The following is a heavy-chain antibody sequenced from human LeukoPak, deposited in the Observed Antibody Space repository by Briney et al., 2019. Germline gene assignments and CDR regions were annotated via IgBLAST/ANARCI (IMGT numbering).Heavy chain of an antibody. V-gene: IGHV1-2*02. CDR3: ARHRLYYYGSGSYPFDY. D-gene: IGHD3-10*01. J-gene: IGHJ4*02. CDR1: GGTFSSYA. Sequence: ASVKVSCKASGGTFSSYAISWVRQAPGQGLEWMGGINPNSGGTNYAQKFQGRVTMTRDTSISTAYMELSRLRSDDTAVYYCARHRLYYYGSGSYPFDYWGQGTLVTVSS. CDR2: INPNSGGT.